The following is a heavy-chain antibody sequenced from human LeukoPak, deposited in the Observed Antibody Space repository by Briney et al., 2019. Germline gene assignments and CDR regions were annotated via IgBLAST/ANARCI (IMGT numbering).Heavy chain of an antibody. J-gene: IGHJ4*02. Sequence: PSETLSLTCAVYGGSFSGYYWSWIRQPPGKGLEWIGEINHSGSTNYNPSLKSRVTISVDTSKNHFSLKLSSVTAADTAVYYCARGPTYQPIDSWGQGTLVTVSS. CDR1: GGSFSGYY. CDR3: ARGPTYQPIDS. D-gene: IGHD2-2*01. CDR2: INHSGST. V-gene: IGHV4-34*01.